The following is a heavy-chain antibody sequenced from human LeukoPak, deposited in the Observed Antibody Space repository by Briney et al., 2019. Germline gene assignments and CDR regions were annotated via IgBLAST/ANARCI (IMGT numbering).Heavy chain of an antibody. V-gene: IGHV3-74*03. CDR3: ARSDWLDS. CDR1: GFTFSGKR. CDR2: IKGDGSST. J-gene: IGHJ5*01. Sequence: GGSLRLSCAASGFTFSGKRKHWVRQAPGKGLVWVSRIKGDGSSTTYADSVKGRFTISRDNAKNTLHLQMDSLRAEDTAVYYCARSDWLDSWGQGTLVIVSS.